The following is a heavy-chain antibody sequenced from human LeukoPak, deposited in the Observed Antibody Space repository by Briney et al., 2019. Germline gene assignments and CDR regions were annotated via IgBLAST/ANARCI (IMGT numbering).Heavy chain of an antibody. CDR3: ARAIPSCSSTSCPTGPYYYYYMDV. CDR2: TYTSGST. V-gene: IGHV4-4*07. Sequence: SETLSLTCTVSGGSISSYYWSWIRQPAGKGLEWIGRTYTSGSTNYNPSLKSRVTMSVDTSKNQFSLKLSSVTAADTAVYYCARAIPSCSSTSCPTGPYYYYYMDVWGKGTTVTVSS. CDR1: GGSISSYY. J-gene: IGHJ6*03. D-gene: IGHD2-2*01.